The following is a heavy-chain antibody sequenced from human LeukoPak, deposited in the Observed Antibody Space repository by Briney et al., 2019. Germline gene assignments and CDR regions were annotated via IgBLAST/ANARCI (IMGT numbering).Heavy chain of an antibody. V-gene: IGHV3-7*01. CDR3: ARTRDYNWNSRPDDAFDI. Sequence: HPGGSLRLSCAASGFTFSSYWMSWVRQAPGKGLEWVANIKQDGSEKYYVDSVKGRFTISRDNAKNSLYLQMNSLRAEDTAVYYCARTRDYNWNSRPDDAFDIWGQGTMVTVSS. CDR1: GFTFSSYW. CDR2: IKQDGSEK. J-gene: IGHJ3*02. D-gene: IGHD1-7*01.